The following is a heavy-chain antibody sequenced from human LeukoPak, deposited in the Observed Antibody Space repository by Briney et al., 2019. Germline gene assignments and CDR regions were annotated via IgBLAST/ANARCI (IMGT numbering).Heavy chain of an antibody. Sequence: GGSLSLSCAASGFIFSSYNMNWVRQAPGKGLEWVSSISSRSRDVYYADSVKGRFTISRDNTKSSLFLQMDSLRAEDTAVYYCASTIVTTVYPPGWYFDLWGRGTQVTVSS. CDR3: ASTIVTTVYPPGWYFDL. CDR2: ISSRSRDV. D-gene: IGHD4-17*01. J-gene: IGHJ2*01. V-gene: IGHV3-21*06. CDR1: GFIFSSYN.